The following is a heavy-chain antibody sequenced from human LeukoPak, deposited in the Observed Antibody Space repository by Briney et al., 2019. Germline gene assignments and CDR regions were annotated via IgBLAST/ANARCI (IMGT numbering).Heavy chain of an antibody. CDR2: ISAYNG. CDR3: ARSLWDGYNNPDAFDI. CDR1: GYTFTSYG. Sequence: ASVKVSCKASGYTFTSYGISWVRQAPGQGLEWMGWISAYNGKFQDRVTMTTDTSTSTAYMELRSLRYDDTAVYYCARSLWDGYNNPDAFDIWGQGTMVTVSS. J-gene: IGHJ3*02. V-gene: IGHV1-18*01. D-gene: IGHD5-24*01.